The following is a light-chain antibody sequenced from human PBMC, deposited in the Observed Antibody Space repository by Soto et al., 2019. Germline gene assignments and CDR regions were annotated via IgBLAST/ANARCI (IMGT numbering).Light chain of an antibody. CDR2: DAS. Sequence: EFVLTPSPVTPSLSPGERATLSCRASQTVRNNYLAWYQQKPGQAPKLLIYDASSRATGIPDRFSGGGSGTDFTLTISSLQSEDFAVYYCQQYNNWPWTFGQGTKVDIK. V-gene: IGKV3D-20*02. CDR1: QTVRNNY. CDR3: QQYNNWPWT. J-gene: IGKJ1*01.